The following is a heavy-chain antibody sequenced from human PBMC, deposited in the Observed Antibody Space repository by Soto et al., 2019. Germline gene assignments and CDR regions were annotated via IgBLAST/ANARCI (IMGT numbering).Heavy chain of an antibody. CDR1: GGTFSSYA. CDR2: IIPIFGTA. V-gene: IGHV1-69*13. D-gene: IGHD3-22*01. Sequence: SVKVSCKASGGTFSSYAISWVRQAPGQGLEWMGGIIPIFGTANYAQKFQGRVTITADESTSTAYMELSSLRSEDTAVYYCAWNIVVIIPNYYYYYGMDVWGQGTTVTVSS. CDR3: AWNIVVIIPNYYYYYGMDV. J-gene: IGHJ6*02.